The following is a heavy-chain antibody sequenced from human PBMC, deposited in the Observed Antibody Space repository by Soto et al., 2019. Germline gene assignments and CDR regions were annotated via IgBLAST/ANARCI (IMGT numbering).Heavy chain of an antibody. Sequence: SETLSLTCAVSGGSISSSNWWSWVRQPPGKGLEWIGEIYHSGSTNYNPSLKSRVTISVDKSKNQFSLKLSSVTAADTAVYYCARTYYDYFWGSYRPYYFDYWGQGTLVTVSS. CDR2: IYHSGST. J-gene: IGHJ4*02. D-gene: IGHD3-16*02. CDR1: GGSISSSNW. V-gene: IGHV4-4*02. CDR3: ARTYYDYFWGSYRPYYFDY.